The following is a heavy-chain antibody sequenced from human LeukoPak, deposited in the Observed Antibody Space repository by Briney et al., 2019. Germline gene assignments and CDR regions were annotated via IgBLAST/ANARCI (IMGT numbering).Heavy chain of an antibody. CDR2: INHSGST. V-gene: IGHV4-34*01. J-gene: IGHJ5*02. D-gene: IGHD6-13*01. Sequence: PSETLSLTCAVYGGSFSGYYWSWIRQPPGKGLEWIGEINHSGSTNYNPSLKSRVTISVDTSKNQFSLKLNSVTAADTAVYYCARGYSSSWYAPGNWFDPWGQGTLVTVSS. CDR1: GGSFSGYY. CDR3: ARGYSSSWYAPGNWFDP.